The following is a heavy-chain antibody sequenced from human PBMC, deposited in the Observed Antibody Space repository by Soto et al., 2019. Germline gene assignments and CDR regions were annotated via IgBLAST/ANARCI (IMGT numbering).Heavy chain of an antibody. V-gene: IGHV4-30-2*01. CDR1: GGSISSGGYS. CDR3: ARALRGGIFDY. CDR2: IYHSGST. Sequence: SETMSITCAVSGGSISSGGYSWSWIRQPPGKGLEWIGYIYHSGSTYYNPSLKSRVTISVDTSKNQFSLKLSSVTAADTAVYYCARALRGGIFDYWGQGTLVTVSS. J-gene: IGHJ4*02. D-gene: IGHD3-10*01.